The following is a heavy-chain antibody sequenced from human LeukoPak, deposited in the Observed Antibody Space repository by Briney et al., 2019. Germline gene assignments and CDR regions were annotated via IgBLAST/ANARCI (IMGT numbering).Heavy chain of an antibody. CDR3: ARSVVVTAIVAFDI. V-gene: IGHV1-69*01. CDR2: IIPIFGTA. CDR1: GGTFSSYA. D-gene: IGHD2-21*02. J-gene: IGHJ3*02. Sequence: GSSVKVSCKASGGTFSSYAISWVRQAPGQGLEWMGGIIPIFGTANYAQKFQGRVTITADESTSTAYMELSSLRSEDTAVYYCARSVVVTAIVAFDIWGQGTMVTVSS.